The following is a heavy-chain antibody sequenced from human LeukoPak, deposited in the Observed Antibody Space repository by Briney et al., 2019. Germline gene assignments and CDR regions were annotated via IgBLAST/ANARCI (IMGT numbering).Heavy chain of an antibody. CDR2: ILPNFGTA. V-gene: IGHV1-69*05. CDR3: EGLGMSDPLVY. CDR1: GATFSSYA. Sequence: SVKLSFNASGATFSSYAISWMRQAPAHGLEWMGVILPNFGTANYAQQFQGRVTINTDESTSKTYIEQSSLRSADTAVYHVEGLGMSDPLVYWGQGTLVTVPS. D-gene: IGHD2-8*02. J-gene: IGHJ4*02.